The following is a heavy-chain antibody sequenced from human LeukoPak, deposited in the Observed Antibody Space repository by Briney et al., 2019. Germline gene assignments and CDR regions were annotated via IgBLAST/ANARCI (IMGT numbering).Heavy chain of an antibody. Sequence: SVKVSCKASGGTFSSYAISWVRQAPGQGLEWMGGIIPIFGTANHAQKFQGRVTVTADESTSTAYMELSSLRSEDTAVYYCARGPQDYYDSSGYYYFDYWGQGTLVTVSS. V-gene: IGHV1-69*13. CDR2: IIPIFGTA. D-gene: IGHD3-22*01. CDR3: ARGPQDYYDSSGYYYFDY. J-gene: IGHJ4*02. CDR1: GGTFSSYA.